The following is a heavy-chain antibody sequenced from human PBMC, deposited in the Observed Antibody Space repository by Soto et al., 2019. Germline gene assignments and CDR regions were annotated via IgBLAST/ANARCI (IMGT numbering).Heavy chain of an antibody. CDR1: GFTFSDYA. CDR2: ISGSGGYT. J-gene: IGHJ6*02. V-gene: IGHV3-21*01. CDR3: ARESSLRFLEWLSPGLYYYYGMDV. Sequence: GGSLRLSCAASGFTFSDYAMSWVRQAPGKGLDWVSTISGSGGYTYYADSVKGRFTISRDNAKNSLYLQMNSLRAEDTAVYYCARESSLRFLEWLSPGLYYYYGMDVWGQGTTVTVSS. D-gene: IGHD3-3*01.